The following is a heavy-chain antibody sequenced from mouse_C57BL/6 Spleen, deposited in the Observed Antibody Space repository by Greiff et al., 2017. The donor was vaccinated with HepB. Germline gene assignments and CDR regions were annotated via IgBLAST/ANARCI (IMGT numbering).Heavy chain of an antibody. Sequence: EVQGVESGGGLVKPGGSLKLSCAASGFTFSSYAMSWVRQTPEKRLEWVATISDGGSYTYYPDNVKGRFTISRDNAKNNLYLQMSHLKSEDTAMYYCARGGYGYDGGRYFDVWGTGTTVTVSS. CDR3: ARGGYGYDGGRYFDV. V-gene: IGHV5-4*01. J-gene: IGHJ1*03. CDR2: ISDGGSYT. D-gene: IGHD2-2*01. CDR1: GFTFSSYA.